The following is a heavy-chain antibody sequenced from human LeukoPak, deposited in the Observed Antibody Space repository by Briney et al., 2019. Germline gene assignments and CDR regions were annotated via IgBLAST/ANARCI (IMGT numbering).Heavy chain of an antibody. J-gene: IGHJ4*02. CDR1: GGSISSGGYY. V-gene: IGHV4-31*03. CDR2: IYYSGST. CDR3: ARVSGADKGETLFDY. Sequence: PSATLSLPCTVSGGSISSGGYYWSWIRQHPGQGLAWIGYIYYSGSTYYNPSLKSRVTISVDTSKNQFSLKLSSVTASDTAVYYCARVSGADKGETLFDYWGQGTLVTVSS. D-gene: IGHD3-10*01.